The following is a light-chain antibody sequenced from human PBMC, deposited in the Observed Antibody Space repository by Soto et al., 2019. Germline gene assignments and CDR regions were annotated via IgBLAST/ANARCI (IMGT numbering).Light chain of an antibody. J-gene: IGKJ2*01. CDR2: AAS. CDR3: QQYNGWPPTFT. V-gene: IGKV3-15*01. Sequence: EIVVTQSPATLSVYPGERVTLSCRASQSVSSDLAWYQQKPGQAPRILIYAASTRAAGVPDRFSGSGSGTDFTLAISSLQSEDFAVYYCQQYNGWPPTFTFGPGTKLEIK. CDR1: QSVSSD.